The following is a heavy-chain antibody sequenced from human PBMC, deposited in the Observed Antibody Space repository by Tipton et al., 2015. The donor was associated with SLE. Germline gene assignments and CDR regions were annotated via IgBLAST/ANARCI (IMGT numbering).Heavy chain of an antibody. CDR2: IDYRGRT. J-gene: IGHJ4*02. Sequence: TLSLTCAVSGGSITSGDYWWGWVRQPPGKGLEWIAIIDYRGRTLNNPSLKSRVTISIDTSKNQFSLNLHSVTAADTAVYYCARRRSDFWTGSIKGVFDYWGRGTLVTVSS. CDR3: ARRRSDFWTGSIKGVFDY. D-gene: IGHD3/OR15-3a*01. V-gene: IGHV4-30-2*03. CDR1: GGSITSGDYW.